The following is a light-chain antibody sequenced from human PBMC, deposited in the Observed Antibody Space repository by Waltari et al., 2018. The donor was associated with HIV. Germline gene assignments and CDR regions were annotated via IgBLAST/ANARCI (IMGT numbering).Light chain of an antibody. Sequence: QSVLTQPPSVSGAPGQRVTISCSGSRSNIGARFDVHWYQQIPGTAPKLLIYGNSKRPSGVPDRFAGSKSGTSASLAITGLQAEDEADYYCQSYDSSLSGSVFGGGTKLTVL. CDR2: GNS. CDR3: QSYDSSLSGSV. V-gene: IGLV1-40*01. J-gene: IGLJ3*02. CDR1: RSNIGARFD.